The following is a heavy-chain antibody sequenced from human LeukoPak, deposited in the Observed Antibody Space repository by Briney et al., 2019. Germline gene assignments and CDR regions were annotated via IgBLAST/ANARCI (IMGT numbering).Heavy chain of an antibody. CDR3: ARYLPPAAIDY. J-gene: IGHJ4*02. CDR2: INPNSGGT. CDR1: GYTFTGYY. V-gene: IGHV1-2*02. Sequence: GASVKVSCKASGYTFTGYYMHWVRQAPGQGLGWRGWINPNSGGTNYDQKFQGRVTMTRDTSISTAYMGLSRLRSDVTAVYYCARYLPPAAIDYWGQGTLGTVS. D-gene: IGHD2-2*01.